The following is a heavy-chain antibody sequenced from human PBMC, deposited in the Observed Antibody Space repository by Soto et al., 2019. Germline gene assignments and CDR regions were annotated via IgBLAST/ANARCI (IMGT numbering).Heavy chain of an antibody. J-gene: IGHJ3*02. Sequence: GGSLILSCAASGFTFSSYAMSWVRQAPGKGLEWVSAISGSGGSTYYADSVKGRFTTSRDNSKNTLYLQMNSLRAEDTAVYYCAKDESIAAEGLLSPSTNDAFDIWGQGTMVTVSS. CDR2: ISGSGGST. CDR1: GFTFSSYA. D-gene: IGHD6-6*01. CDR3: AKDESIAAEGLLSPSTNDAFDI. V-gene: IGHV3-23*01.